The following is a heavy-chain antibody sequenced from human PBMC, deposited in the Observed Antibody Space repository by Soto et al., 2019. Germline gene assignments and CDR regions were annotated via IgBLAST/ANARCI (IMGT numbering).Heavy chain of an antibody. CDR3: ATDRRFTIFGVVILDKNGMDV. CDR1: GYTLTELS. V-gene: IGHV1-24*01. Sequence: ASVKVSCKVSGYTLTELSMHWVRQAPGKGLEWMGGSDPEDGETIYAQKFQGRVTMTEDTSTDTAYMELSSLRSEDTAVYYCATDRRFTIFGVVILDKNGMDVWGQGTTVTVSS. J-gene: IGHJ6*02. CDR2: SDPEDGET. D-gene: IGHD3-3*01.